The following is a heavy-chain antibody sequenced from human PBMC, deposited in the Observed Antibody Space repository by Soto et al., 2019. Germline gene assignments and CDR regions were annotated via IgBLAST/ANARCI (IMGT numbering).Heavy chain of an antibody. CDR3: ARDKYCSGRSCRKIWFDP. V-gene: IGHV4-59*01. CDR2: IYDDGSA. CDR1: GGSISSSY. D-gene: IGHD2-15*01. J-gene: IGHJ5*02. Sequence: PSETLSLTCTVSGGSISSSYWSWIRQPPGKGLEWLAYIYDDGSANYNPSLKSRATISLDMSKNQFSLKLTSVTAADTAVYYCARDKYCSGRSCRKIWFDPWGHGTLVTVSS.